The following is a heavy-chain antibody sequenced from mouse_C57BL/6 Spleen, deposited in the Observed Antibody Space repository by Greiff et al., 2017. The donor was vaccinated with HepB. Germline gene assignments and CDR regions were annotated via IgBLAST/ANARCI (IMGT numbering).Heavy chain of an antibody. D-gene: IGHD4-1*01. V-gene: IGHV5-16*01. CDR2: INYDGSST. CDR1: GFTFSDYY. CDR3: ARETGTWFAY. Sequence: DVKLVESEGGLVQPGRSMKLSCTASGFTFSDYYMAWVRQVPEKGLEWVANINYDGSSTYYLDSLKSRFIISRDNAKNILYLQMSSLKSEDTATYYCARETGTWFAYWGQGTLVTVSA. J-gene: IGHJ3*01.